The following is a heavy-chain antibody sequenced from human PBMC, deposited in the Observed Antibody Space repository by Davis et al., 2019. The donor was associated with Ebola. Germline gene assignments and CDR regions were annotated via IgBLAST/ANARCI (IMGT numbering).Heavy chain of an antibody. Sequence: GESLKISCAASGFTFSSYAMSWVRQAPGKGLEWVSAISGSGGSTYYADSVKGRFTISRDNSKNTLYLQMNSLRAEDTAVYYCAKGGGTTVVTVFDLWGRGTLVTVSS. CDR2: ISGSGGST. CDR3: AKGGGTTVVTVFDL. J-gene: IGHJ2*01. V-gene: IGHV3-23*01. D-gene: IGHD4-23*01. CDR1: GFTFSSYA.